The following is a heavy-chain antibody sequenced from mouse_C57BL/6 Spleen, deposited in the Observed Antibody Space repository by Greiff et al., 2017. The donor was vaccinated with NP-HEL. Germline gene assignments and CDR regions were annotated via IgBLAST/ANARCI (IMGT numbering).Heavy chain of an antibody. J-gene: IGHJ2*01. V-gene: IGHV1-4*01. CDR3: ARHYYGDWYFDY. CDR2: INPSSGYT. Sequence: QVQLKQSGAELARPGASVKMSCKASGYTFTSYTMHWVKQRPGQGLEWIGYINPSSGYTKYNQKFKDKATLTADKSSSTAYMQLSSLTSEDSAVYYCARHYYGDWYFDYWGQGTTLTVSS. CDR1: GYTFTSYT. D-gene: IGHD1-2*01.